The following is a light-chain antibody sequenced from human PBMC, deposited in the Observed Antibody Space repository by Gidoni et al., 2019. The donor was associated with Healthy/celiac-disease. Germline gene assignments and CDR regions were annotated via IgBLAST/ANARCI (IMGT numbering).Light chain of an antibody. CDR2: GAS. CDR1: QSVSSN. Sequence: EIVMTQSPATLSVSPGERATISCRASQSVSSNLAWYQQKPGQAPRLLIYGASTRATGIPARFSGSGSGTEFTLTISSLQSEDFAVYYCQQYNNWPPYTFGQXTKLEIK. V-gene: IGKV3D-15*01. CDR3: QQYNNWPPYT. J-gene: IGKJ2*01.